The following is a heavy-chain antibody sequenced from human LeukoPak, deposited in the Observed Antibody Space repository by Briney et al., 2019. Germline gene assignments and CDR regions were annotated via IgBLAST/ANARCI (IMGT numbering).Heavy chain of an antibody. CDR3: ARHGYSGYSYYFDY. Sequence: SETLSLTCTVSGGSISSSSYCWGWIRQPPGKGLEWIGSIYYSGSTYYNPSLKSRVTISVDASKNQFSLKLSSVTAADTAVYYCARHGYSGYSYYFDYWGQGTLVTVSS. CDR2: IYYSGST. D-gene: IGHD5-12*01. J-gene: IGHJ4*02. V-gene: IGHV4-39*01. CDR1: GGSISSSSYC.